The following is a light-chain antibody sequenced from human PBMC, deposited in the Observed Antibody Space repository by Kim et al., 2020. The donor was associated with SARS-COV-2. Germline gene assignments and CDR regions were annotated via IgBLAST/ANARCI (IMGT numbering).Light chain of an antibody. CDR1: QSVSSY. CDR3: QQHSNWLT. CDR2: DAA. V-gene: IGKV3-11*01. J-gene: IGKJ4*01. Sequence: SLSPRERATLSCRASQSVSSYLAWYQQKPGQAPRLLIYDAANRATGIPARFSGSGSGTDFTLTISSLEPEDFAVYYCQQHSNWLTVGGGTKVDIK.